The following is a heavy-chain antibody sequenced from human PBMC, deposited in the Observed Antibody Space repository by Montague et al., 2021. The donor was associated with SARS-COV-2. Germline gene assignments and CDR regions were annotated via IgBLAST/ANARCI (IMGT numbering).Heavy chain of an antibody. V-gene: IGHV4-30-4*01. CDR1: GGSISSGDYY. CDR2: IYYSGST. Sequence: SETLSLTCTVSGGSISSGDYYWSWIRQPPGKGLEWIGYIYYSGSTYYNPSLKSRVTILVDTSKNQFSLKLSSVTAADTAVYYCARVRGITMIVVVIAGAFDIWGQGTMVTASS. D-gene: IGHD3-22*01. CDR3: ARVRGITMIVVVIAGAFDI. J-gene: IGHJ3*02.